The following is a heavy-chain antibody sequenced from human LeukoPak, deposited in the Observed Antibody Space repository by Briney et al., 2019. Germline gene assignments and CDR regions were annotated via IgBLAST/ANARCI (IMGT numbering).Heavy chain of an antibody. CDR1: GFTSFNFP. J-gene: IGHJ3*02. D-gene: IGHD2/OR15-2a*01. CDR2: IRSDGTI. CDR3: ARDNIWAFDI. Sequence: GGSLRLSCEASGFTSFNFPMNWVRKAPGEGLEWVSHIRSDGTITYADSVKGRFTISRDDAKTSVYLQMDSLRDEDTAMYYCARDNIWAFDIWGQGTVVTVSS. V-gene: IGHV3-69-1*01.